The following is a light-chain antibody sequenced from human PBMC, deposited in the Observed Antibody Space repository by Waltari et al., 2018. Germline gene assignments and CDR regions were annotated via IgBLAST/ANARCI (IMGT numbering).Light chain of an antibody. CDR1: SNDVGFYYY. CDR2: DVS. J-gene: IGLJ3*02. V-gene: IGLV2-14*01. CDR3: NSYTGSNSWV. Sequence: QSALTQTPSVSGSHGPSMTILCSGLSNDVGFYYYLSWYQQHPGKAPKLIIYDVSQRPSGVSDRFSGSKSGNTASLTISGLQAEDEADYYCNSYTGSNSWVFGGGTKVTVL.